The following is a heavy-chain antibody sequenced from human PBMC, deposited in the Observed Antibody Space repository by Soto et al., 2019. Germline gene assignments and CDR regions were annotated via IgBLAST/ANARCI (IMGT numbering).Heavy chain of an antibody. CDR1: GGTFSSYT. CDR3: ASDTMIAVAGTPYYYYGMDV. J-gene: IGHJ6*02. CDR2: IIPILGVA. D-gene: IGHD6-19*01. Sequence: QVQLVQSGAEVKKPGSSVKVSCKASGGTFSSYTISWVRQAPGQGLEWMGRIIPILGVANYAQKFQGRVTITADKSTSIAYMELSTLRSEDTAVYYCASDTMIAVAGTPYYYYGMDVWGQGTTVTVSS. V-gene: IGHV1-69*02.